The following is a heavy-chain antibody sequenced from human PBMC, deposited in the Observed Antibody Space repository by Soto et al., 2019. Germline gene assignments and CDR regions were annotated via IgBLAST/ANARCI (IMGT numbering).Heavy chain of an antibody. CDR1: GFTFSSYA. J-gene: IGHJ6*02. V-gene: IGHV3-30-3*01. CDR3: ERVRYSSRWWDQTYYYYGMDV. D-gene: IGHD6-13*01. CDR2: ISYDGSNK. Sequence: QVQLVESGGGVVQPGRSLRLSCAASGFTFSSYAMHWVRQAPGKGLEWVAVISYDGSNKYYADSVKGRFTISRDNSKNTLYLQMNSLRAEDTAVYYCERVRYSSRWWDQTYYYYGMDVWGQGTTVTVSS.